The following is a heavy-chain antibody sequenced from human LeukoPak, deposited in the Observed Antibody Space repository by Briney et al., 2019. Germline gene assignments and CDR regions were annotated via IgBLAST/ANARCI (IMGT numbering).Heavy chain of an antibody. Sequence: GGSLRLSCAASGFTVSSKYMSWVRQAPGKGLEWVAVISYDGSNKYYADSVKGRFTISRDNSKNTLYLEMNSLRTEDTAVYYCARGRDGALDVWGQGTTVTVSS. D-gene: IGHD1-26*01. CDR2: ISYDGSNK. J-gene: IGHJ6*02. CDR3: ARGRDGALDV. CDR1: GFTVSSKY. V-gene: IGHV3-30-3*01.